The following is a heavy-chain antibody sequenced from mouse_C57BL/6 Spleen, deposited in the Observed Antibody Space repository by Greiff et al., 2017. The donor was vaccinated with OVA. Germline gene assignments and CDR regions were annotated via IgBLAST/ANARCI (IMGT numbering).Heavy chain of an antibody. CDR2: ISSGGSYT. CDR3: ARHETEDFDY. Sequence: EVKLMESGGDLVKPGGSLKLSCAASGFTFSSYGMSWVRQTPDKRLEWVATISSGGSYTYYPDSVKGRFTISRDNAKNTLYLQMSSLKSEDTAMYYCARHETEDFDYWGQGTTLTVSS. V-gene: IGHV5-6*01. J-gene: IGHJ2*01. CDR1: GFTFSSYG.